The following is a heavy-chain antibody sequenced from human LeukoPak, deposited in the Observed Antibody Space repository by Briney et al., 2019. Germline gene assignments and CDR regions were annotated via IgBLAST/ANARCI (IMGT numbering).Heavy chain of an antibody. CDR2: ISGSGGST. J-gene: IGHJ5*02. CDR3: AKGLYCSSTSCPKAYNWFDP. V-gene: IGHV3-23*01. D-gene: IGHD2-2*01. CDR1: GFTFSSYA. Sequence: PGGSLRLPCAASGFTFSSYAMSWVRQAPGKGLEWVSAISGSGGSTYYADSVKGRFTISRDNSKNTLYLQMNSLRAEDTAVYYCAKGLYCSSTSCPKAYNWFDPWGQGTLVTVSS.